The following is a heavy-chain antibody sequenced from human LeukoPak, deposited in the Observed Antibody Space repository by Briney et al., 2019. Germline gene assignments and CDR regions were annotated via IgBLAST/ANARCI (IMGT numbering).Heavy chain of an antibody. CDR2: INPRGGST. CDR3: ARDTANYYYDSSGYYFDY. CDR1: GYTFISYY. J-gene: IGHJ4*02. Sequence: ASVKVSCKASGYTFISYYMHWVRQASGQGLEWMGTINPRGGSTSYAQKFQGRVTMTRDTSTCTVYMELSSLRSEDTAVYYCARDTANYYYDSSGYYFDYWGQGTLVTVSS. V-gene: IGHV1-46*01. D-gene: IGHD3-22*01.